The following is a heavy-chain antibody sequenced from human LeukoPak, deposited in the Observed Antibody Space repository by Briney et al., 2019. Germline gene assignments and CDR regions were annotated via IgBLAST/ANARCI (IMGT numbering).Heavy chain of an antibody. D-gene: IGHD3-16*02. Sequence: ASVKVSFKASGYTFTSYGISWVRQAPGQGLEWMGWISAYNGNTNYAQKLQGRVTMTTDTSTSTAYMELRSLRSDDTAVYYCARLSVTFGGVIVIPGDYWGQGTLVTVSS. CDR3: ARLSVTFGGVIVIPGDY. V-gene: IGHV1-18*01. CDR1: GYTFTSYG. J-gene: IGHJ4*02. CDR2: ISAYNGNT.